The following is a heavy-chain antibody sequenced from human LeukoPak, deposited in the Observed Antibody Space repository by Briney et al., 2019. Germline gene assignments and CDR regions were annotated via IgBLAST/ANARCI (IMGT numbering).Heavy chain of an antibody. V-gene: IGHV3-30-3*01. CDR1: GFTFSSYA. CDR2: ISYDGSNK. Sequence: PGGSLRLSCAASGFTFSSYAMHWVRQAPGKGLEGVAVISYDGSNKYYADSVKGRFTISRDNSKNTLYLQMNSLRAEDTAVYYCARSERKRFLEWSLDYYYGMDVWGQGTTVTVSS. CDR3: ARSERKRFLEWSLDYYYGMDV. D-gene: IGHD3-3*01. J-gene: IGHJ6*02.